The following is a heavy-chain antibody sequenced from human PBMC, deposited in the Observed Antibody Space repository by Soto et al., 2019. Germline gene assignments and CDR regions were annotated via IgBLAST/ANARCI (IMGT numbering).Heavy chain of an antibody. Sequence: GASVKVSCKASGYTFTGYYMHWVRQAPGQGLEWMGWINPNSGGTNYAQKFQGWVTMTRDTSISTAYMELSRLRSDDTAVYYCARDRRRTDGGANYYYYYGMDVWGQGTTVTVSS. J-gene: IGHJ6*02. CDR1: GYTFTGYY. CDR2: INPNSGGT. CDR3: ARDRRRTDGGANYYYYYGMDV. V-gene: IGHV1-2*04. D-gene: IGHD3-10*01.